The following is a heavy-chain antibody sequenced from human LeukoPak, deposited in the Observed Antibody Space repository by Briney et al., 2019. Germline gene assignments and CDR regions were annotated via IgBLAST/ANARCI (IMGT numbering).Heavy chain of an antibody. Sequence: GASVKVSCKASGGTFSSYAISWVRQAPGQGLEWMGRIIPILGIANYAQKFQGRVTIAADKSTSTAYMELSSLRSEDTAVYYCARDIDSYFDYWGQGTLVTVSS. V-gene: IGHV1-69*04. J-gene: IGHJ4*02. D-gene: IGHD3-9*01. CDR2: IIPILGIA. CDR1: GGTFSSYA. CDR3: ARDIDSYFDY.